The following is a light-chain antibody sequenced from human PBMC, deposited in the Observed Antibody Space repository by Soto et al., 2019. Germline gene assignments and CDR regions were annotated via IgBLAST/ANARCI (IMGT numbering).Light chain of an antibody. J-gene: IGKJ2*01. V-gene: IGKV3-20*01. CDR1: QSVSNNY. CDR3: QQYGSSPPYT. CDR2: GSS. Sequence: EVVLTQSPGTLSLSPGERATLSCRASQSVSNNYLAWYQQKPRQSPKLLIFGSSDRATGIPDRFSGSGSGTDFTLTISSLEPEDVAVYYCQQYGSSPPYTFGQGTKLEIK.